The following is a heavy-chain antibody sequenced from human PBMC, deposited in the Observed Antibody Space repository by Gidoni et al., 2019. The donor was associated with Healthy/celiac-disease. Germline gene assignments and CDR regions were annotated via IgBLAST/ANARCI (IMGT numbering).Heavy chain of an antibody. Sequence: QVQLVESGGGVVQPGRSLRLSCAASGFTFSSYGMHWVRQAPGKGLEWLAVIWYDGSNKYYADSVKGRFTISRDNSKNTLYLQMNSLRAEDTAVYYCARDESDIAVAGYFDYWGQGTLVTVSS. V-gene: IGHV3-33*01. CDR3: ARDESDIAVAGYFDY. CDR2: IWYDGSNK. CDR1: GFTFSSYG. J-gene: IGHJ4*02. D-gene: IGHD6-19*01.